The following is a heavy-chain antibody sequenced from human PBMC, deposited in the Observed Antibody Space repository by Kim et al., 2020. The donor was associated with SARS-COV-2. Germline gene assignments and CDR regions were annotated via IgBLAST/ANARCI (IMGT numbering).Heavy chain of an antibody. CDR3: ARSSSGEGAFDI. V-gene: IGHV3-48*03. J-gene: IGHJ3*02. Sequence: YYADSVKRPYTISRDNAKHALYLQMNGLRDEDTAVYYCARSSSGEGAFDIWGQGTMVTVSS. D-gene: IGHD3-10*01.